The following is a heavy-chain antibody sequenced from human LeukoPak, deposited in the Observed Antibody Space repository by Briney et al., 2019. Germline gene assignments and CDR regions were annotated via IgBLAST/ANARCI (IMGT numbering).Heavy chain of an antibody. Sequence: PGGSLRLSCAASGFTFDDYAMHWVRQAPGKGLEWVSGISWNSGSIGYADSVKGRFTISRDNAKNSLYLQMNSLRAEDTALYYCAKGLGPGGYYYYYGMDVWGQGTTVTVSS. D-gene: IGHD1-26*01. J-gene: IGHJ6*02. CDR2: ISWNSGSI. CDR3: AKGLGPGGYYYYYGMDV. CDR1: GFTFDDYA. V-gene: IGHV3-9*01.